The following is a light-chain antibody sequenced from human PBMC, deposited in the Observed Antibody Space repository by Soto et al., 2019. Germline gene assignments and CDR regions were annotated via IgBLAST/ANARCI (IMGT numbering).Light chain of an antibody. CDR3: QQYNNWPPVYT. J-gene: IGKJ2*01. CDR2: GAS. Sequence: EIVMTQSPATPSVSPGERATLSCRASQSVSSNLAWYQQKPGQAPRLLIYGASTRATGIPARFSGSGSGTEFTLTISSLQSEDFAVYYCQQYNNWPPVYTFGQGTKVDIK. V-gene: IGKV3-15*01. CDR1: QSVSSN.